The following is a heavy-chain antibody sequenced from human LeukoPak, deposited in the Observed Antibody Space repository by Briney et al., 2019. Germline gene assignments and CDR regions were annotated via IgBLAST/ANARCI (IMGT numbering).Heavy chain of an antibody. V-gene: IGHV3-23*01. CDR1: GFTFSTYA. CDR3: AKGRSGTYSPTWDY. D-gene: IGHD1-26*01. Sequence: PGGSLRLSCAASGFTFSTYAMSWVRQAPGKGLEWVSVISGSGDSTYYADSVKGRFTISRDNSKNTLYLQMNSLRAEDTAVYYCAKGRSGTYSPTWDYWGQGTLVTVSS. J-gene: IGHJ4*02. CDR2: ISGSGDST.